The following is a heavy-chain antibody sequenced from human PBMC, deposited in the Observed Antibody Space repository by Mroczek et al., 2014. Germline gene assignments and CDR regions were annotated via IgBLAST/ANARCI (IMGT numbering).Heavy chain of an antibody. Sequence: QVQLVQSGGGVVQPGRSLRLSCAASGFTFSSYGMHWVRQAPGKGLEWVAVISYDGSNKYYADSVKGRFTISRDNSKNTLYLQMNSLRAEDTAVYYCAKDLPHYDSSGYDYWGQGTLVTVSS. CDR2: ISYDGSNK. D-gene: IGHD3-22*01. CDR1: GFTFSSYG. CDR3: AKDLPHYDSSGYDY. V-gene: IGHV3-30*18. J-gene: IGHJ4*02.